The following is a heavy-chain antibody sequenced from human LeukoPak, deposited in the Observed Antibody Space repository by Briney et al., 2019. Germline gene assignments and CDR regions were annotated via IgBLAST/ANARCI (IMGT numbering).Heavy chain of an antibody. Sequence: GGSLRLSCAASGFTFSSYWMIWVRQAPGKGLEWVANIKQDGSEKYYVDSVKGRFTISRDNAKNSLYLQMNSLRAEDTAVYYCAREPYYDILTGYSGPSAGVDYWGQGTLVTVSS. CDR1: GFTFSSYW. CDR3: AREPYYDILTGYSGPSAGVDY. J-gene: IGHJ4*02. D-gene: IGHD3-9*01. CDR2: IKQDGSEK. V-gene: IGHV3-7*01.